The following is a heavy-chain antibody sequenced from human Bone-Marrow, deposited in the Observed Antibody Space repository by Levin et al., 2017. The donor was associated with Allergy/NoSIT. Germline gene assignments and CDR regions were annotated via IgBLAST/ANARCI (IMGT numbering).Heavy chain of an antibody. J-gene: IGHJ4*02. CDR3: ARASRDYYDSSGYPFDY. V-gene: IGHV4-39*07. D-gene: IGHD3-22*01. CDR1: GGSISSSSYY. Sequence: SQTLSLTCTVSGGSISSSSYYWGWIRQPPGKGLEWIGSIYYSGSTYYNPSLKSRVTISVDTSKNQFSLKLSSVTAADTAVYYCARASRDYYDSSGYPFDYWGQGTLVTVSS. CDR2: IYYSGST.